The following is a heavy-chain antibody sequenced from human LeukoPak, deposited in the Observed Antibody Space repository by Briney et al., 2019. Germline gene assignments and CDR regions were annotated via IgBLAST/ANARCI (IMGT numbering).Heavy chain of an antibody. J-gene: IGHJ4*02. CDR2: IQNDGSNE. Sequence: GGSLRLSCEASGFTFTTYSMTWVRQAPGKGLEWVAYIQNDGSNERYADSVKGRFSISRDSSKNILYLQMNSLRAEDTAVYYCARGAAGYGYVEIDYWGQGTLVTVSS. V-gene: IGHV3-30*02. D-gene: IGHD5-18*01. CDR1: GFTFTTYS. CDR3: ARGAAGYGYVEIDY.